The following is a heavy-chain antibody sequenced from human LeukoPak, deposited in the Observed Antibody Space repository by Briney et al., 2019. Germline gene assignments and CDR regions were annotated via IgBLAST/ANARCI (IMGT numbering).Heavy chain of an antibody. CDR3: ARHPRVVGSATRQYYFDY. Sequence: GGSLRLSCAASGFTFSSYEMNWVRQAPGKGLEWVSYISSSGSTIYYADSVKGQFTISRDNAKNSLYLQMNSLRAEDTAVYYCARHPRVVGSATRQYYFDYWGQGTLVTVSS. CDR2: ISSSGSTI. CDR1: GFTFSSYE. D-gene: IGHD2-2*01. V-gene: IGHV3-48*03. J-gene: IGHJ4*02.